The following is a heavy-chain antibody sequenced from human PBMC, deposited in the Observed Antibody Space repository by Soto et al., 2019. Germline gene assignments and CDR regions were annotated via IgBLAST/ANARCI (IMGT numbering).Heavy chain of an antibody. CDR2: IYHSGST. Sequence: SETLSLTCAVSGYSISSGYYWGWIRQPPGKGLEWIGSIYHSGSTYYNPSLKSRVTISVDTSKNQFSLKLSSVTAADTAVYYCARDRTSDSGSWFDPWGQGTLVTVSS. V-gene: IGHV4-38-2*02. J-gene: IGHJ5*02. CDR1: GYSISSGYY. CDR3: ARDRTSDSGSWFDP. D-gene: IGHD3-22*01.